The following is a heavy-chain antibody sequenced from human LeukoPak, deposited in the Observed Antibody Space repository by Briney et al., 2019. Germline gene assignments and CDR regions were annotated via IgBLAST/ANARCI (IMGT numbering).Heavy chain of an antibody. CDR3: ARDPLPYFAWSVNWFDP. D-gene: IGHD3-9*01. V-gene: IGHV1-18*01. J-gene: IGHJ5*02. Sequence: ASVKVSCKASGYTFTSYGISWVRQAPGQGLEWMGWISAYNGNTNYAQKLQGRVTMTTDTSASTAYMELRSLRSDDAAVYYCARDPLPYFAWSVNWFDPWGQGTLVTVSS. CDR1: GYTFTSYG. CDR2: ISAYNGNT.